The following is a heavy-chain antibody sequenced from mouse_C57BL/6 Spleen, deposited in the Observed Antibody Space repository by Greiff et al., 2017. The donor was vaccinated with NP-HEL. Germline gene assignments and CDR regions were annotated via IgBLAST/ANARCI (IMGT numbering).Heavy chain of an antibody. J-gene: IGHJ1*03. V-gene: IGHV1-4*01. Sequence: QVQLQQSGAELARPGASVKMSCKASGYTFTSYTMHWVKQRPGQGLAWIGYINPSSGYTKYNQKFKDKATLTADKSSSTAYMQLSSLTSEDSAVYYCARSGYYDWYFDVWGTGTTVTVSS. CDR1: GYTFTSYT. CDR2: INPSSGYT. D-gene: IGHD2-3*01. CDR3: ARSGYYDWYFDV.